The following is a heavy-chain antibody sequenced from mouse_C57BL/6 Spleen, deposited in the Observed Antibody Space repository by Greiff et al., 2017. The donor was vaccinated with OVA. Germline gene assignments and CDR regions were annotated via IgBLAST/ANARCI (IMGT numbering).Heavy chain of an antibody. Sequence: QVHVKQSGAELVKPGASVKISCKASGYAFSSYWMNWVKQRPGKGLEWIGQIYPGDGDTNYNGKFKGKATLTADKSSSTAYMQLSSLTSEDSAVYFCARERITMYYFDYWGQGTTLTVSS. V-gene: IGHV1-80*01. CDR3: ARERITMYYFDY. J-gene: IGHJ2*01. D-gene: IGHD1-1*02. CDR1: GYAFSSYW. CDR2: IYPGDGDT.